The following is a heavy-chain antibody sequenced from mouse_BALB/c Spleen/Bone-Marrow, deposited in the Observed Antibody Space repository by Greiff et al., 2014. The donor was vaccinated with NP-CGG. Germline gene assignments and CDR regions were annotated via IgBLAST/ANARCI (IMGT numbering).Heavy chain of an antibody. V-gene: IGHV1-5*01. CDR3: TNGYDYYAMDY. CDR1: GYSFTSYW. Sequence: VQLQQSGTVLARPGASVKMSCKASGYSFTSYWMHWVKQRPGQGLEWIGAIYPGNSDTSYSQKFKGKAKLTAVTSASTAYMELSSLTNEGSAVYYCTNGYDYYAMDYWGQGTSVTVSS. D-gene: IGHD2-2*01. CDR2: IYPGNSDT. J-gene: IGHJ4*01.